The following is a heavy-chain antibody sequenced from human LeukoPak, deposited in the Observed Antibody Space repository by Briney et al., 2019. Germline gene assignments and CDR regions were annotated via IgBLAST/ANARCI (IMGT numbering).Heavy chain of an antibody. V-gene: IGHV3-48*02. CDR1: GFTFSFYG. CDR2: ISSGATTV. J-gene: IGHJ4*02. CDR3: ARVGDGHSVNYLDS. Sequence: PGGSLRLSCAASGFTFSFYGMTWVRQAPGKGLEWVSYISSGATTVYYADSVMGRFTVSRDNANNSLYLQMDSQRDEDTAMFYCARVGDGHSVNYLDSWGQGTLVTVSS. D-gene: IGHD5-24*01.